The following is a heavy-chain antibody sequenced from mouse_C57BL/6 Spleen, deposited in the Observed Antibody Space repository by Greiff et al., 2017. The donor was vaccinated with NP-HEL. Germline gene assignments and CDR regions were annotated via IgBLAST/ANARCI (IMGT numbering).Heavy chain of an antibody. D-gene: IGHD2-2*01. J-gene: IGHJ3*01. CDR1: GFTFSSYA. CDR2: ISSGGDYI. CDR3: TRGGYDGGFAY. Sequence: EVHLVESGEGLVKPGGSLKLSCAASGFTFSSYAMSWVRQTPEKRLEWVAYISSGGDYIYYADTVKGRFTISRDNARNTLYLQMSSLKSEDTAMYYCTRGGYDGGFAYWGQGTLVTVSA. V-gene: IGHV5-9-1*02.